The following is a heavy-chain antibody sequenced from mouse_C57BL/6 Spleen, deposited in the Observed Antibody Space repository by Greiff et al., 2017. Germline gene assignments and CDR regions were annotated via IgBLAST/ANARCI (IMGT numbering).Heavy chain of an antibody. CDR2: IYPGSGST. CDR1: GYTFTSYW. D-gene: IGHD3-2*02. V-gene: IGHV1-55*01. Sequence: VQLQQPGAELVKPGASVKMSCKASGYTFTSYWITWVKQRPGQGLEWIGDIYPGSGSTNYNEKFKSKATLTVDTSSSTAYMQLSSLTSEDSAVYYCARQLRRPLYYFDYWGQGTTLTVSS. J-gene: IGHJ2*01. CDR3: ARQLRRPLYYFDY.